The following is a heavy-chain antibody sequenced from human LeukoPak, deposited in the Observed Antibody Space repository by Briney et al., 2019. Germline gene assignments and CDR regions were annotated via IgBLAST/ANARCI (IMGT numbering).Heavy chain of an antibody. CDR1: GYSFTNYW. D-gene: IGHD3-16*01. Sequence: GESLKISCKGSGYSFTNYWISWVRQMPGKGLEWMGRIDPSDSYINYKPSLQGHVTISVDKSISNAYLQWSSLEASDTAMYYCARHDQDGAFHIRGQGTMVAVSS. CDR2: IDPSDSYI. V-gene: IGHV5-10-1*01. J-gene: IGHJ3*02. CDR3: ARHDQDGAFHI.